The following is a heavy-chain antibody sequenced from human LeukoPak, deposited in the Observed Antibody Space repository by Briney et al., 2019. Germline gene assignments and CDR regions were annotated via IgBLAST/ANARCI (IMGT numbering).Heavy chain of an antibody. D-gene: IGHD3-22*01. CDR1: GYTFTSYG. V-gene: IGHV1-24*01. Sequence: GASVKVSCKASGYTFTSYGISWVRQAPGQGLEWMGGFDPEDGETIYAQKFQGRVTMTEDKSTDTAYMELSSLRSEDTAVYYCATVQKQDYDTRPYYDHWGQGTLVTVSS. CDR2: FDPEDGET. J-gene: IGHJ4*02. CDR3: ATVQKQDYDTRPYYDH.